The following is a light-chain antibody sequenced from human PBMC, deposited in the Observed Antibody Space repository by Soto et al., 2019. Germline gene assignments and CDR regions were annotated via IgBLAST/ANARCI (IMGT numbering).Light chain of an antibody. CDR3: QHYHNWPRT. J-gene: IGKJ1*01. V-gene: IGKV3-15*01. CDR2: GAS. Sequence: EIVMTQSPATLSVSPGERATLSCRASQSVSSNLAWYQQKPGQAPRLLIYGASTRATGIPARFSGSGSGTECTLTISSLQSEDFAVYYCQHYHNWPRTVGQGTKVEIK. CDR1: QSVSSN.